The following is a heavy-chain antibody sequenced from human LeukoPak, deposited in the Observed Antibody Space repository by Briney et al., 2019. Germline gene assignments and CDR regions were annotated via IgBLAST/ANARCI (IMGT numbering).Heavy chain of an antibody. CDR3: ARESSSSWYYHYYYGMDV. J-gene: IGHJ6*02. CDR1: GGTFSSYA. Sequence: SVKVSCKASGGTFSSYAISWVRQAPGQGLEWMGGIIPIFGTANYAQKFQGRVTITADESTSTAYMGLSSLRSEDTAVYCCARESSSSWYYHYYYGMDVWGQGTTVTVSS. CDR2: IIPIFGTA. D-gene: IGHD6-13*01. V-gene: IGHV1-69*13.